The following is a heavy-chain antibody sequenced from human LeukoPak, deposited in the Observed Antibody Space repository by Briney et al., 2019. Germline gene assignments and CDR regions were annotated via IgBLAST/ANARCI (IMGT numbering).Heavy chain of an antibody. D-gene: IGHD3-22*01. CDR1: GGSLSSYF. CDR3: ARVSYDSSGYYLYYFDY. CDR2: IYHSGSS. V-gene: IGHV4-59*01. Sequence: SETLSLTCIVSGGSLSSYFWSWIRQPPGKGLEWIGYIYHSGSSFYNPSLKSRVTISIDTSKSQFSLKLSSVTAADTAVYYCARVSYDSSGYYLYYFDYWGQGTLVTVSS. J-gene: IGHJ4*02.